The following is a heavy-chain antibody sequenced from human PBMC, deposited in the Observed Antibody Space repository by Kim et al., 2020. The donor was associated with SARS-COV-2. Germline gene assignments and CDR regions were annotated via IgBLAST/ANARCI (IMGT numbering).Heavy chain of an antibody. CDR2: IYHSGST. CDR3: AKQGLPAATYNWFDP. J-gene: IGHJ5*02. Sequence: SETLSLTCAVSGGSISSSNWWSWVRQPPGKGLEWIGEIYHSGSTNYNPSLKSRVTISVDKSKNQFSLKLSSVTAADTAVYYCAKQGLPAATYNWFDPWGQGTLVTVSS. V-gene: IGHV4-4*02. D-gene: IGHD2-2*01. CDR1: GGSISSSNW.